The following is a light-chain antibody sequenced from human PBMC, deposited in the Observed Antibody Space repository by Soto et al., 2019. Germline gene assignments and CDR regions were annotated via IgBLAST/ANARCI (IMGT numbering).Light chain of an antibody. Sequence: DIQMNQPPSSLSASVGDRVTITCRASQSISTYLNWYQQTPGKAPKLLIYAASSLQSGVPSRCSGSGSGTDFTLTISSLHPEDSATYYCQQSYSTPPTFGQGTKVEI. CDR3: QQSYSTPPT. CDR1: QSISTY. CDR2: AAS. J-gene: IGKJ1*01. V-gene: IGKV1-39*01.